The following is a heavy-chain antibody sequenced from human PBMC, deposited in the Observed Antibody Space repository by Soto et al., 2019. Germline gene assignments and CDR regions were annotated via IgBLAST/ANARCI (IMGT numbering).Heavy chain of an antibody. D-gene: IGHD3-16*01. J-gene: IGHJ4*02. V-gene: IGHV4-34*01. CDR3: ARDRMGDDYFDY. Sequence: PSETLSLTCAVYGGSFSGYYWSWIRQPPGKGLEWIGEINHSGSTNYNPSLKSRVTISVDTSKNQFSLKLSSVTAADTALYFCARDRMGDDYFDYLGPGTQVTVSS. CDR1: GGSFSGYY. CDR2: INHSGST.